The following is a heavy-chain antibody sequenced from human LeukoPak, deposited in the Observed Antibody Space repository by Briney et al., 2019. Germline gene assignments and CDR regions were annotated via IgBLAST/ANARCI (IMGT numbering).Heavy chain of an antibody. CDR1: GFTFDDYA. J-gene: IGHJ4*02. Sequence: GRSLRLSCAASGFTFDDYAMHWVRQAPGKGLEWVSGISWNSGSIGCADSVKGRFTISRDNAKNSLYLQMNSLRAEDTALYYCAKAKSIVGATAFDYWGQGTLVTVSS. V-gene: IGHV3-9*01. CDR2: ISWNSGSI. D-gene: IGHD1-26*01. CDR3: AKAKSIVGATAFDY.